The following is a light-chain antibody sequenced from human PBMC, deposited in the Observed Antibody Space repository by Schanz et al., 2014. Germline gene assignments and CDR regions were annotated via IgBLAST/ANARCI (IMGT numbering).Light chain of an antibody. CDR2: GAS. Sequence: IVLTQSPDTLSLSPGDRATLSCRASQSVSSSYLAWYHQQPGQAPRLLICGASSRATGIPDRFSGSGSGTDFTLTISRLEPEDFALYYCQQYGSPITFGQGTRLEIK. CDR1: QSVSSSY. V-gene: IGKV3-20*01. CDR3: QQYGSPIT. J-gene: IGKJ5*01.